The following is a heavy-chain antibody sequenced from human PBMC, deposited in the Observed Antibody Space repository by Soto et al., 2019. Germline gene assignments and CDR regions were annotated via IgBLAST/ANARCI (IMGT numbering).Heavy chain of an antibody. Sequence: PSETQSVICAFSGYSSASGYYWAWIWQAPGKGLEWIRIIYHSGSTCYDPSLPNRFTISIDTSKNQFSLKLTSVTAADTAVYYRARDDSGFHPWGQGTLVTV. J-gene: IGHJ5*02. D-gene: IGHD3-22*01. V-gene: IGHV4-38-2*02. CDR1: GYSSASGYY. CDR2: IYHSGST. CDR3: ARDDSGFHP.